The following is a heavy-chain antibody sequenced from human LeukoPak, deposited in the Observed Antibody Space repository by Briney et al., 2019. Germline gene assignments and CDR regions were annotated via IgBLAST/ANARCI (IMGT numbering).Heavy chain of an antibody. J-gene: IGHJ4*02. V-gene: IGHV4-59*01. CDR3: ARSRGSGYYFDY. CDR2: IYYSVST. Sequence: PSETLSLTCTVSARSISSYYWSWIRHPQGKGLEWIGYIYYSVSTNYNPSLKGRVTISVDTSKAQFSLKLSSVTAADTAVYYCARSRGSGYYFDYWGQGTLVTVSS. D-gene: IGHD3-3*01. CDR1: ARSISSYY.